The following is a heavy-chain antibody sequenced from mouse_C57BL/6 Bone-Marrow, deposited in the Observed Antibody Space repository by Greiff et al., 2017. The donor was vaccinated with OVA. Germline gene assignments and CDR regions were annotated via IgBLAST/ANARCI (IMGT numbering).Heavy chain of an antibody. Sequence: QVQLQQPGAELVKPGASVKMSCKASGYTFTSYWITWVKQRPGQGLEWIGDIYPGSGSTKYNEKFKSKATLTVDTSSSTAYMQLSSLTSEDSAVYYCARSRYYSYYYARDYWGQGTSVTVSS. D-gene: IGHD2-3*01. J-gene: IGHJ4*01. V-gene: IGHV1-55*01. CDR3: ARSRYYSYYYARDY. CDR1: GYTFTSYW. CDR2: IYPGSGST.